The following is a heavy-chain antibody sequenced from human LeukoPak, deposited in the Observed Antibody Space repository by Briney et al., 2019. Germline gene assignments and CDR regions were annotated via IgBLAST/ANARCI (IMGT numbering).Heavy chain of an antibody. CDR1: GGSISSASYY. V-gene: IGHV4-61*02. J-gene: IGHJ4*02. CDR3: AREREGPYGYLDY. CDR2: IYISGST. D-gene: IGHD4-17*01. Sequence: SETLSLTCTVSGGSISSASYYWSWIRQPAGKGLEWIGRIYISGSTNYKSSLKSRVTISVDTSKNQFSLKLSSVTAADTAVYYCAREREGPYGYLDYWGQGTLVTVSS.